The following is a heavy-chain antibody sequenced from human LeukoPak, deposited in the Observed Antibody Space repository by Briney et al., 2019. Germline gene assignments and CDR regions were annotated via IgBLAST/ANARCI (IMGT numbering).Heavy chain of an antibody. D-gene: IGHD2-15*01. Sequence: GGSPRLSCAASGFTFSSYAMSWVRQAPGKGLEWVSAISGSGGSTYYADSVKGRFTISRDNSKNTLYLQMNSLRAEDTAVYYCAKDIGYCSGGSCYSAEYFQHWGQGTLVTVSS. CDR2: ISGSGGST. CDR1: GFTFSSYA. J-gene: IGHJ1*01. V-gene: IGHV3-23*01. CDR3: AKDIGYCSGGSCYSAEYFQH.